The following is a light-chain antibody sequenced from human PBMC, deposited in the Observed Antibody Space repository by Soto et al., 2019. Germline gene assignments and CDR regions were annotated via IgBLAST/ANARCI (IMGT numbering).Light chain of an antibody. Sequence: VLTQSPATLSLSPGARATLSCRASENVRTFVDWYQQKPGQAPRLLISGVSNRATGIPDRFSGSGSGADFTLTISSPQSEDCAVYYCQQYDNWPPITFGQRTRLEI. CDR1: ENVRTF. CDR2: GVS. V-gene: IGKV3-11*01. J-gene: IGKJ5*01. CDR3: QQYDNWPPIT.